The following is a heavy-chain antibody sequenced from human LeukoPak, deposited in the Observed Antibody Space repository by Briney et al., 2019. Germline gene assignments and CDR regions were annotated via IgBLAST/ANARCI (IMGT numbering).Heavy chain of an antibody. V-gene: IGHV4-59*01. CDR2: IYYSGST. J-gene: IGHJ6*02. Sequence: PSETLSLTCTVSGGSISSYYWSWIRQPPGKGLEWIGYIYYSGSTNYNPSLKSRVTISVDTSKNQFSLKLSSVTAADTAVYYCARDQGYYDSSGYPGGYYGMDVWGQGTTVTVSS. CDR1: GGSISSYY. CDR3: ARDQGYYDSSGYPGGYYGMDV. D-gene: IGHD3-22*01.